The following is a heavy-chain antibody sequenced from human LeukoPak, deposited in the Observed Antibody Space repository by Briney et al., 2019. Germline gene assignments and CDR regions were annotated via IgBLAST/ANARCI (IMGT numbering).Heavy chain of an antibody. CDR3: AKGRDSSSWENFDY. D-gene: IGHD6-13*01. Sequence: GGSLRLSCGDSGLTFSSYAMSWVRQAPGKGLEWVSTISGSGGNTYYADSVKGRFTTSRDNSKNTLYLQMNSLRAEDTAVYYCAKGRDSSSWENFDYWGQGTLVTVSS. V-gene: IGHV3-23*01. CDR1: GLTFSSYA. J-gene: IGHJ4*02. CDR2: ISGSGGNT.